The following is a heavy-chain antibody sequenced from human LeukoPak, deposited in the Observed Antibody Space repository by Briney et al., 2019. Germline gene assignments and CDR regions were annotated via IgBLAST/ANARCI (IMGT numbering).Heavy chain of an antibody. J-gene: IGHJ4*02. CDR1: GYSFTSYW. D-gene: IGHD4-23*01. CDR3: ARKDYGGNSGGNFDY. V-gene: IGHV5-51*01. CDR2: VYPGDSNT. Sequence: GKSLKISCKGSGYSFTSYWIGWVRQMPGKGLEWMGIVYPGDSNTRYSPSFQGQVTISADKSISTAYLQWSSLKASDTAMYYCARKDYGGNSGGNFDYWGQGTLVTVS.